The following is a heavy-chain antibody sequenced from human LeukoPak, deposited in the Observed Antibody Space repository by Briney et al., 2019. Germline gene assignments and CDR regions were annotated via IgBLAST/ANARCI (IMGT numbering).Heavy chain of an antibody. CDR3: ATEKGDSPDY. J-gene: IGHJ4*02. CDR1: GFTFSNYA. Sequence: PGGSLRLSCAASGFTFSNYAMSWVRQAPGNGLEWASGISGSGANTYHADSVKGRFTISRDNSKNTLYVQMNSLRAEDTAVYYCATEKGDSPDYWGQGTLVTVSS. V-gene: IGHV3-23*01. D-gene: IGHD2-21*01. CDR2: ISGSGANT.